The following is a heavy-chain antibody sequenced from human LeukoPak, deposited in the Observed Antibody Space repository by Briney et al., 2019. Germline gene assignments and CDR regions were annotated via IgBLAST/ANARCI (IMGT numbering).Heavy chain of an antibody. D-gene: IGHD2-2*01. V-gene: IGHV3-7*01. CDR3: ARDLYEDIVVVPAGFSP. CDR1: GFTFSSYW. J-gene: IGHJ5*02. CDR2: IKQDGSEK. Sequence: GSLRLSCAASGFTFSSYWMSWVSQAPGKGLEWVANIKQDGSEKYYVDSVKGRFTISRDNAKNSLYLQMNSLRAEDTAVYYCARDLYEDIVVVPAGFSPWGQGTLVTVSS.